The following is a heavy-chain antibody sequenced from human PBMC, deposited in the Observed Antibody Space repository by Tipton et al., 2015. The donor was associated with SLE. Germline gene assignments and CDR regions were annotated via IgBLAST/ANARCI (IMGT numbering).Heavy chain of an antibody. V-gene: IGHV4-39*01. CDR2: MFYMGST. D-gene: IGHD6-13*01. CDR3: ARQVLAGAAAYYFDN. J-gene: IGHJ4*02. CDR1: GFGDFIGHSIYY. Sequence: TLSLTCTGSGFGDFIGHSIYYWGWLRQSPGKGLEWIGNMFYMGSTYYNPSLESRVTISMDTSKNQFSLSLTSVTAADTAVYFCARQVLAGAAAYYFDNWGRGIRVTVSS.